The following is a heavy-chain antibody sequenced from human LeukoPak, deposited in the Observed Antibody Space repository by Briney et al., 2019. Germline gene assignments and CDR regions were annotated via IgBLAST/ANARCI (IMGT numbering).Heavy chain of an antibody. V-gene: IGHV4-61*02. CDR2: IYTSGST. CDR1: GGSISSGSYY. J-gene: IGHJ4*02. Sequence: SETLSLTYTVSGGSISSGSYYWSWIRQPAGKGLEWIGRIYTSGSTNYNPSLKSRVTVSLDTSKNQFSLKLSSVTAADTAVYYCASQLGYFDYWGQGTLVTVSS. D-gene: IGHD1-1*01. CDR3: ASQLGYFDY.